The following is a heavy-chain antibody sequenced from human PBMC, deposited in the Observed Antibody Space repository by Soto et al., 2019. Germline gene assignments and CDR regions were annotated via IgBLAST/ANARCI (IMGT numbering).Heavy chain of an antibody. D-gene: IGHD3-22*01. CDR3: ARGDYFDTSGHFSDAFDI. V-gene: IGHV3-7*04. Sequence: GGSLRLSCRASGFTFSTYWMSWVRQAPGEGLEWVANIRPDGSEKWYVDSVKGRFTISRDNAKNSLYLQMISLRAEDTAVYYCARGDYFDTSGHFSDAFDIWGQGTMVTVSS. CDR1: GFTFSTYW. J-gene: IGHJ3*02. CDR2: IRPDGSEK.